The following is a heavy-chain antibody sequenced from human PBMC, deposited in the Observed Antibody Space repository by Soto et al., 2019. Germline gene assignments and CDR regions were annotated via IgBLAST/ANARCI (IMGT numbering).Heavy chain of an antibody. Sequence: LRLSCAASGFTFSNHVVHWVREAPGKGLEWVAVTSNDGSSKNYADSVKGRFTISSDNSKRTLYLQMTSMRVEDTAVYYCAIVDGSGSTYGLADWGQPTLLTVSS. V-gene: IGHV3-30-3*01. J-gene: IGHJ4*02. CDR1: GFTFSNHV. CDR3: AIVDGSGSTYGLAD. D-gene: IGHD6-19*01. CDR2: TSNDGSSK.